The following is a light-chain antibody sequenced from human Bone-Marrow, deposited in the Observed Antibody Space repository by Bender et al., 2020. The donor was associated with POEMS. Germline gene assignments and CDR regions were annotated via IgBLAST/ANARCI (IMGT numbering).Light chain of an antibody. CDR1: SSNTGSGYD. V-gene: IGLV1-40*01. J-gene: IGLJ2*01. Sequence: QSVLTQPPSVSGAPGQRVTISCTGSSSNTGSGYDINWYQHLPGTAPKLLIYGYNNRPSGVPDRFSGSKSGTSASLAITGLQAEDEGDYYCSSYTSTSTRIFGGGTRLTVL. CDR2: GYN. CDR3: SSYTSTSTRI.